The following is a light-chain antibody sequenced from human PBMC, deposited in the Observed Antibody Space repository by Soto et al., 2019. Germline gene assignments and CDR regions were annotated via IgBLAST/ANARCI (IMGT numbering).Light chain of an antibody. CDR2: YVS. CDR3: SSYTSINSYV. Sequence: QSALTQPASVSGSPGQSITISCTGTSSDVGGYNYVSWYQQHPGKAPKLMIYYVSHRPSGVSNRFSGPKSGNTASLTISGLQAEDEADYYCSSYTSINSYVFGTGTKLTVL. J-gene: IGLJ1*01. CDR1: SSDVGGYNY. V-gene: IGLV2-14*03.